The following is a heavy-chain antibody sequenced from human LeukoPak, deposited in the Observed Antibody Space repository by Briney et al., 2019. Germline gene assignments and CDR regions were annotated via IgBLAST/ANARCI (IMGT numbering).Heavy chain of an antibody. V-gene: IGHV4-39*01. J-gene: IGHJ4*02. D-gene: IGHD4-23*01. CDR2: IYYSGST. Sequence: SETLSLTCTVSGGSISSSSYYWGWIRQPPGKGLEWIGSIYYSGSTYYNPSLKSRVTISVDTSKNQFSLKLSSVTAADTAVYYCATFRHYGGNYWGQGTLVTVSS. CDR1: GGSISSSSYY. CDR3: ATFRHYGGNY.